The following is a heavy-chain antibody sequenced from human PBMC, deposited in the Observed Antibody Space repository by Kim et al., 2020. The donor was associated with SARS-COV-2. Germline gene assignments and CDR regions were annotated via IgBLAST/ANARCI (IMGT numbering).Heavy chain of an antibody. J-gene: IGHJ6*02. D-gene: IGHD3-3*01. V-gene: IGHV4-34*01. CDR2: INHSGST. CDR3: ARARSGYYYYGMDV. CDR1: GGSFSGYY. Sequence: SETLSLTCAVYGGSFSGYYWSWIRQPPGKGLEWIGEINHSGSTNYNPSLKSRVTISVDTSKNQFSLKLSSVTAADTAVYYCARARSGYYYYGMDVWGQGT.